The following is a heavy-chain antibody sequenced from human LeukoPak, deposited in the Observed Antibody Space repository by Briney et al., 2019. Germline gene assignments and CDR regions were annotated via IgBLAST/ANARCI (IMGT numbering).Heavy chain of an antibody. CDR3: AREGSGWYAVDY. J-gene: IGHJ4*02. Sequence: ASVKVSCKASGYTFTSYYMHWVRQAPGQGLEWMGIINPSGGSTSYAQKFQGRVTMTTDTSTSTAYMELRSLRSDDTAVYYCAREGSGWYAVDYWGQGTLVTVSS. CDR1: GYTFTSYY. CDR2: INPSGGST. D-gene: IGHD6-19*01. V-gene: IGHV1-46*01.